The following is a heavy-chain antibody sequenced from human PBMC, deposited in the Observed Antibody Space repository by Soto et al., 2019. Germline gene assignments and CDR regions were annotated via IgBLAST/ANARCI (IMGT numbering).Heavy chain of an antibody. CDR3: ARADPTKLSEYSYGYFDS. V-gene: IGHV4-30-2*01. D-gene: IGHD5-18*01. Sequence: SQTLSLTCAVSGASISSVGYSWSWIRQPPGKGLEWIGYIYHTGGTYYNPSLKSRVTISRDRSKNRFSLNLSSVTAADTAVYYCARADPTKLSEYSYGYFDSWGQGTLVTVTS. CDR2: IYHTGGT. J-gene: IGHJ4*02. CDR1: GASISSVGYS.